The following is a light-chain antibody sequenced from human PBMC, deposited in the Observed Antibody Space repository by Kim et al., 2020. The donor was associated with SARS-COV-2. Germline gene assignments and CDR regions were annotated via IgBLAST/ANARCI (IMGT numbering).Light chain of an antibody. CDR2: DAS. V-gene: IGKV1-33*01. J-gene: IGKJ4*02. CDR1: QDSSSC. CDR3: QQYDNLPLT. Sequence: ASSGGNVVITSRASQDSSSCLNWYHQQPGETPTLLIYDASNLETRVPSRCSRSGSGTDLTSTISSLQPEDIAAYYYQQYDNLPLTFGGGTKVEIK.